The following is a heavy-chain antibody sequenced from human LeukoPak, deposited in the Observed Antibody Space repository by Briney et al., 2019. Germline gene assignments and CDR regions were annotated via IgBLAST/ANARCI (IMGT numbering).Heavy chain of an antibody. CDR3: AGEGLAVAGQGVDY. CDR2: ISAYNGNT. D-gene: IGHD6-19*01. Sequence: GASVKLSCKASGYTFTSYGISWVRQAPGQGLEWMGWISAYNGNTNYAQKLQGRVTMTTDTSTSTAYMELRSLRSDDTAVYYCAGEGLAVAGQGVDYWGQGTLVTVSS. CDR1: GYTFTSYG. J-gene: IGHJ4*02. V-gene: IGHV1-18*04.